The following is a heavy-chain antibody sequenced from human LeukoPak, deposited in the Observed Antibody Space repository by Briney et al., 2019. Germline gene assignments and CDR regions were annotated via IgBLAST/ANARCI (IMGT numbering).Heavy chain of an antibody. V-gene: IGHV1-46*01. CDR2: INPTGGST. Sequence: GASVKVSCKASGYTFTSYYMHWVRQAPGQGLEWMGLINPTGGSTGYAQKIQGRVTMTRDMSTSTDYMELSSLRSEDTAIYYCARVRPYSYGYDYWGQGTLVTVSS. CDR1: GYTFTSYY. CDR3: ARVRPYSYGYDY. D-gene: IGHD5-18*01. J-gene: IGHJ4*02.